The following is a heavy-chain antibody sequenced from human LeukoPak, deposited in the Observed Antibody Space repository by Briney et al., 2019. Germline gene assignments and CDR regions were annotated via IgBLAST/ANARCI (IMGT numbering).Heavy chain of an antibody. Sequence: SETLSLTCTVSGGSISSSSYYWGWIRQPPGKGLEWIGSIYYSGSTYYNPSLKSRVTISVDTSKNQFSPKLSSVTAADTAVYYCAGGSSSWYGGHGAFDIWGQGTMVTVSS. CDR1: GGSISSSSYY. V-gene: IGHV4-39*01. CDR2: IYYSGST. D-gene: IGHD6-13*01. J-gene: IGHJ3*02. CDR3: AGGSSSWYGGHGAFDI.